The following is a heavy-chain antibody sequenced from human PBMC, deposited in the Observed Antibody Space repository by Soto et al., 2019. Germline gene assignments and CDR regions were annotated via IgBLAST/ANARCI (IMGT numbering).Heavy chain of an antibody. J-gene: IGHJ4*02. CDR3: ARGGGTTWAP. D-gene: IGHD1-1*01. CDR2: IIPNSGNT. Sequence: ASVKVSCKASGGTFSSYAISWVRQATGQGLEWMGWIIPNSGNTGYAQKFQGRVTMTRNTSISTAYMELSSLRSEDTAVYYCARGGGTTWAPWGQGTLVTVSS. CDR1: GGTFSSYA. V-gene: IGHV1-8*02.